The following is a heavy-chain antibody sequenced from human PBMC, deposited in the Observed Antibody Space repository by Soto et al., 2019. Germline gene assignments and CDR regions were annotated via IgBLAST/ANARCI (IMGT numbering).Heavy chain of an antibody. V-gene: IGHV3-7*01. CDR1: GFTFTNYY. J-gene: IGHJ4*02. CDR3: VSSGYTYRGY. Sequence: EVRLVESGGGLVQPGGSLRLSCTASGFTFTNYYMSWVRQAPGKGLEWVANITKDGSEKYYVDSVKGRFTISRDNAKNSLYLQMDSLRAEDTAVYYCVSSGYTYRGYWGQGTLVTVSS. D-gene: IGHD5-18*01. CDR2: ITKDGSEK.